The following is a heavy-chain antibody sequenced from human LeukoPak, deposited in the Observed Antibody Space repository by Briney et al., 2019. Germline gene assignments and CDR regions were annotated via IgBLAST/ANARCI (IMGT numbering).Heavy chain of an antibody. J-gene: IGHJ4*02. V-gene: IGHV4-39*01. CDR2: IYYNGGT. CDR3: AREEASAADY. D-gene: IGHD6-13*01. Sequence: SSETLSLTCTVSGGSIISSSHYWAWIRQPPGKGLEWIGSIYYNGGTFYSPPLKSRASISVDTSKNQFSLKLSSVTAADTSVYFCAREEASAADYWGQGTLVTVSS. CDR1: GGSIISSSHY.